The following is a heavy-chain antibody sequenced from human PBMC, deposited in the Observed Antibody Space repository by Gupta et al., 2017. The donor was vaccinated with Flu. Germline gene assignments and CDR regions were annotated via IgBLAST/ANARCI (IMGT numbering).Heavy chain of an antibody. CDR3: ARGGGGYFDWLPKGNYYAMDV. V-gene: IGHV1-18*01. Sequence: YGLGWVRQAPGQGLEWMEWISTYNSNTIYALKLQGRVTMTTDTSTSTAYMELRSLRSDDTAVYYCARGGGGYFDWLPKGNYYAMDVWGQGTTVTVSS. CDR2: ISTYNSNT. D-gene: IGHD3-9*01. J-gene: IGHJ6*02. CDR1: YG.